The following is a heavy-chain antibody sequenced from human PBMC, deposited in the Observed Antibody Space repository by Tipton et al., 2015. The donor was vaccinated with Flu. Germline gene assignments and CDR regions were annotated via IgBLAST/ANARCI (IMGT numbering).Heavy chain of an antibody. CDR1: GFTFSSYW. D-gene: IGHD1-26*01. Sequence: SLRLSCIASGFTFSSYWMTWVRQTPGKGLEWVANVKQDGGEKHYVDSVKGRFTISRDTARNSLYLQMNSLRAEDTAVYFCARDGPPYSPTSGWFDPWGQGTLVTVSS. CDR3: ARDGPPYSPTSGWFDP. V-gene: IGHV3-7*01. CDR2: VKQDGGEK. J-gene: IGHJ5*02.